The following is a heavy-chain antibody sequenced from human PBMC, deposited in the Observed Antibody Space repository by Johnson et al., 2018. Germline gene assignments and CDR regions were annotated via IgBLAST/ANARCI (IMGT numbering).Heavy chain of an antibody. CDR3: AKDAYSSSYGMDV. CDR1: GFTFDDYA. CDR2: ISWNSGSI. J-gene: IGHJ6*02. D-gene: IGHD6-13*01. V-gene: IGHV3-9*01. Sequence: VQSGRSLRLSCAASGFTFDDYAMHWVRQAPGKGLEWVSGISWNSGSIGYADSVKGRFTISRDNAKNSLYLQMNSLRAEDTALYYCAKDAYSSSYGMDVWGQGTTVTVSS.